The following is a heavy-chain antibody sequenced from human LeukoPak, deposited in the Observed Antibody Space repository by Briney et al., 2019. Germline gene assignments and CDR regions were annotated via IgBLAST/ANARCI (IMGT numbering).Heavy chain of an antibody. CDR2: IYYSGST. CDR3: ARDKGQQLVVGAFDI. V-gene: IGHV4-61*01. D-gene: IGHD6-13*01. J-gene: IGHJ4*02. Sequence: SETLSLTCTVPGGSVSSGSYYWSWIRQPPGKGMEWIGYIYYSGSTNYNPSLKSRVTISVDTSKNQFSLKLSSVTAADTAVYYCARDKGQQLVVGAFDIWGQGTLVTVSS. CDR1: GGSVSSGSYY.